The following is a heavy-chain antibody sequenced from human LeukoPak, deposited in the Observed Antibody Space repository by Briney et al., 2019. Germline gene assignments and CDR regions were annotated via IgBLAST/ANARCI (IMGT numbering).Heavy chain of an antibody. Sequence: SETLSLTCTVSGYSISSGYYWGWIRQPPGKGLEWIGSIYHSGSTYYNPSLKSRVTISVDTSKNQFSLKLSSVTAADTAVYYCARVNVWGSYLPYYFDYWGQGTLVTVSS. CDR2: IYHSGST. CDR3: ARVNVWGSYLPYYFDY. CDR1: GYSISSGYY. J-gene: IGHJ4*02. V-gene: IGHV4-38-2*02. D-gene: IGHD3-16*02.